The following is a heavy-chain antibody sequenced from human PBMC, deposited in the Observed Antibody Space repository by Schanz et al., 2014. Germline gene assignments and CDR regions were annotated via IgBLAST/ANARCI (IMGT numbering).Heavy chain of an antibody. CDR1: GFTFSTYA. Sequence: EVQLLESGGGLVKPGGSLRLSCAASGFTFSTYAMSWVRQAPGKGLEWVSYISGTTTYTNYADSVKGRVTISRDNAKNSVSLQMRRLRVEDTAVYYCASGVHVSSLQKGLQFWGRGTLVIVSS. D-gene: IGHD3-3*01. CDR2: ISGTTTYT. J-gene: IGHJ1*01. V-gene: IGHV3-21*05. CDR3: ASGVHVSSLQKGLQF.